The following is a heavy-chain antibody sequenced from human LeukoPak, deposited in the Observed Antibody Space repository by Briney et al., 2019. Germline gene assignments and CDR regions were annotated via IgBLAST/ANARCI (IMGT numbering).Heavy chain of an antibody. CDR3: AREVIYGAFDI. CDR1: GFTFSSYG. D-gene: IGHD2/OR15-2a*01. Sequence: GGSLRLSCAASGFTFSSYGMHWVRQAPGKGLEWVSVIYNSGNTYYADSVKGRFTISRDNSKNTLYLQMSSLRTEDTAVYYCAREVIYGAFDIWGQGTMVTVSS. J-gene: IGHJ3*02. V-gene: IGHV3-NL1*01. CDR2: IYNSGNT.